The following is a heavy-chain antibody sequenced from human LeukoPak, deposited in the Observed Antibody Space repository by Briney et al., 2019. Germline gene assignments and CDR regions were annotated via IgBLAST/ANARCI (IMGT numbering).Heavy chain of an antibody. CDR2: IKQDGSEK. V-gene: IGHV3-7*01. J-gene: IGHJ5*02. CDR1: GFTFSSYA. CDR3: ARVGLAYCGGDCYSSWFDP. Sequence: GGSLRLSCAASGFTFSSYAMSWVRQAPGKGLEWVANIKQDGSEKYYVDSVKGRFTISRDNAKNSLYLQMNSLRAEDTAVYYCARVGLAYCGGDCYSSWFDPWGQGTLVTVSS. D-gene: IGHD2-21*02.